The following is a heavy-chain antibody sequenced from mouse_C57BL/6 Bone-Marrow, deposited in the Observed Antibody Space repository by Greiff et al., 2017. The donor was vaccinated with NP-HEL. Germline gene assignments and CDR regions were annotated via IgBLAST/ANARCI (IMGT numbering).Heavy chain of an antibody. CDR3: VRRDYYGSSWYYAMDY. J-gene: IGHJ4*01. CDR2: IRSKSSNYAT. Sequence: EVQLVESGGGLVQPKGSLKLSCAASGFTFNTYAMHWVRQAPGKGLEWVARIRSKSSNYATYYADSVKDRFTISRDDSQSMLYLQMNNLKTEDTAMYYCVRRDYYGSSWYYAMDYWGQGTSVTVSS. CDR1: GFTFNTYA. V-gene: IGHV10-3*01. D-gene: IGHD1-1*01.